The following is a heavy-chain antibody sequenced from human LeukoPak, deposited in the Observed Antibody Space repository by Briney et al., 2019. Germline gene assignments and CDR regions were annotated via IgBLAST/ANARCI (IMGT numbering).Heavy chain of an antibody. J-gene: IGHJ4*02. V-gene: IGHV4-59*11. CDR1: GGSISSHY. D-gene: IGHD5-24*01. Sequence: SETLSLTCTVSGGSISSHYWSWIRQPPGKGLEWIGYIYYSGSTNYNPSLKSRVTISVDTSKNQFSLKLSSVTAADTAVYYCARGRDGYNRNFDYWGQGTLVTVSS. CDR3: ARGRDGYNRNFDY. CDR2: IYYSGST.